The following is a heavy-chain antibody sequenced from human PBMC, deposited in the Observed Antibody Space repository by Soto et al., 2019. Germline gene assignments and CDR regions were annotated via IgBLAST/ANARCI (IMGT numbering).Heavy chain of an antibody. Sequence: SETLSLTCPVSGGSISHYYWSWIRQSPGKGLEWIGYAYYSGRTAYNPSLKSRVTMSVDTSKNQVSLKLNSVTTADTAVYYCARDRSTYGGGGTGEVKENWFDPWGPGTLVTVSS. J-gene: IGHJ5*02. CDR3: ARDRSTYGGGGTGEVKENWFDP. CDR2: AYYSGRT. CDR1: GGSISHYY. V-gene: IGHV4-59*01. D-gene: IGHD2-8*01.